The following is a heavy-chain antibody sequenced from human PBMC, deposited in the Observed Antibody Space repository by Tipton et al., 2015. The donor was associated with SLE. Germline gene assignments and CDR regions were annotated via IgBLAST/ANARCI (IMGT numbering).Heavy chain of an antibody. CDR2: INSDGSNT. Sequence: SLRLSCAASGFTFSYYWMHWVRQAPGKGLVWVSRINSDGSNTNYADSVKGRFTISRDNAQNTLYLEMNSLTAGDTAMYYCAKDRVAGSSVDYWGQGTLVTVSS. D-gene: IGHD6-6*01. CDR1: GFTFSYYW. CDR3: AKDRVAGSSVDY. J-gene: IGHJ4*02. V-gene: IGHV3-74*01.